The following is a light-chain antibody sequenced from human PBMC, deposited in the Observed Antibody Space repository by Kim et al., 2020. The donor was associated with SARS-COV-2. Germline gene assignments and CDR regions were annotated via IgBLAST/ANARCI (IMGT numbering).Light chain of an antibody. CDR2: DVS. CDR3: SSYTSSSTYV. J-gene: IGLJ1*01. CDR1: SSDVGGYNY. V-gene: IGLV2-14*03. Sequence: GQSITSSCTGTSSDVGGYNYVSWYQQHPGKAPKLVIYDVSNRPSGVSNRFSGSKSGNTASLTISGLQAEDEADYYCSSYTSSSTYVFGTGTKVTVL.